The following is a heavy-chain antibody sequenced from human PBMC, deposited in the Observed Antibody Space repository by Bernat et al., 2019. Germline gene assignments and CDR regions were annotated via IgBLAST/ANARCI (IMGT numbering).Heavy chain of an antibody. CDR3: VRDLGYCTSSGCIRNWFDP. J-gene: IGHJ5*02. Sequence: QVQLVQSGAEVKKPGASVKVPCKASGYTFTSHGISWVRQAPGQGLEWMGWNSTHSAHTNYAQKFRDRVTMTTDTSTSTAYMELRSLTSDDTAVYYCVRDLGYCTSSGCIRNWFDPWGRGTLVTVSS. CDR1: GYTFTSHG. V-gene: IGHV1-18*01. CDR2: NSTHSAHT. D-gene: IGHD5-12*01.